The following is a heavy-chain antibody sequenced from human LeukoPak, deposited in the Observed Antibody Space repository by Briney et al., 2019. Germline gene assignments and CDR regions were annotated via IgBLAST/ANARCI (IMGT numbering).Heavy chain of an antibody. CDR3: ARDNSIPAAGSDY. CDR1: GFTFSSYW. V-gene: IGHV3-7*01. Sequence: AGGSLSLSCAASGFTFSSYWMSWVRQAPGKGLEWVANIKQDCSGTYYGDSVKGRFTISRNNAKNSLYLQMNSLRAEDTAVYYCARDNSIPAAGSDYWGQGTLVTVSS. D-gene: IGHD6-13*01. CDR2: IKQDCSGT. J-gene: IGHJ4*02.